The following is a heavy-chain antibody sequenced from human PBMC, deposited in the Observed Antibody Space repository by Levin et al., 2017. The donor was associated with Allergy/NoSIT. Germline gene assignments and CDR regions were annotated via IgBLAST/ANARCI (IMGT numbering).Heavy chain of an antibody. CDR2: IKQDGSEK. V-gene: IGHV3-7*01. J-gene: IGHJ4*02. D-gene: IGHD3-22*01. Sequence: GGSLRLSCAASGFTFSSYWMSWVRQAPGKGLEWVANIKQDGSEKYYVDSVKGRFTISRDNAKNSLYLQMNSLRAEDTAVYYCASEGFYDSSGSQHYWGQGTLVTVSS. CDR3: ASEGFYDSSGSQHY. CDR1: GFTFSSYW.